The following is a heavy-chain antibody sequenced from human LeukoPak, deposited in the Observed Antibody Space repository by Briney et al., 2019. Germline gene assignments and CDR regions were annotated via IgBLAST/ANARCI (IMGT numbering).Heavy chain of an antibody. V-gene: IGHV4-39*01. D-gene: IGHD1-26*01. CDR1: GGSISSSSYY. J-gene: IGHJ4*02. Sequence: SETLSLTCAVSGGSISSSSYYWAWIRQPAGEGPEWIGTIFYVGDTYYNPSLESRVTISVDTSKNQFSLELRSVSAADTAFYYCARPSGSQYVPIDSWGQGTRVTVSS. CDR2: IFYVGDT. CDR3: ARPSGSQYVPIDS.